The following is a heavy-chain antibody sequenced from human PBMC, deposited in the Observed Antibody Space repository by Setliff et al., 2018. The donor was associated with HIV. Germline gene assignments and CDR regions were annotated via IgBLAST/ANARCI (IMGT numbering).Heavy chain of an antibody. D-gene: IGHD3-10*01. CDR3: ARDLRITMVRGVMRDYYYYGMDV. V-gene: IGHV4-61*10. Sequence: SETLSLTCTVSGVSITNGTFYWNWIRQPAGKGLEWIGRIAKTGSTSYNPSLKSRVTILVDTSKNQFSLKLSSVTAADTAVYYCARDLRITMVRGVMRDYYYYGMDVWGQGTTVTVSS. J-gene: IGHJ6*02. CDR2: IAKTGST. CDR1: GVSITNGTFY.